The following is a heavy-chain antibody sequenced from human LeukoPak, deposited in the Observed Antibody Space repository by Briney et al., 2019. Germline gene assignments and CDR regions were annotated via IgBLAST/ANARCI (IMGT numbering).Heavy chain of an antibody. V-gene: IGHV3-21*04. J-gene: IGHJ3*02. CDR3: AKGFHSGATPSAFDI. CDR2: ISSSSSYI. Sequence: PGGSLRPSCAASGFTFSSYSMNWVRQAPGKGLEWVSSISSSSSYIYYADSVKGRFTISRDNAKNSLYLQMNSLRAEDMALYYCAKGFHSGATPSAFDIWGQGTMVTVSS. D-gene: IGHD1-26*01. CDR1: GFTFSSYS.